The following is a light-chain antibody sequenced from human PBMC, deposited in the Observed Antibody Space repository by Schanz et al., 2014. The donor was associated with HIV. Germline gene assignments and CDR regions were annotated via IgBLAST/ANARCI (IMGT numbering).Light chain of an antibody. Sequence: DIVMTQSPDSLPVSLGERATINCKSNQSVLYSSNNKNYLAWYQQKPRQSPKLLIYWASTRESGVPDRFSGSGSGTDFTLTITSLQAEDVAVYYCQQYYSSPLTFGGGTKVEIK. CDR2: WAS. J-gene: IGKJ4*01. CDR1: QSVLYSSNNKNY. V-gene: IGKV4-1*01. CDR3: QQYYSSPLT.